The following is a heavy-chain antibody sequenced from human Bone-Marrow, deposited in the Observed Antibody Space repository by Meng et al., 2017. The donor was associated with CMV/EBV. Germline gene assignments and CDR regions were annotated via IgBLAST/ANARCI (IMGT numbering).Heavy chain of an antibody. Sequence: GESLKISCKGSGYSFTSYWIGWVRQMPGKGLEWMGIIYPGDPDTRYSPSFQGQVTISADKSISTAYLQWSSLKASDTAMYYCARRAKTAMVTGNFDYWGQGTLVTVSS. V-gene: IGHV5-51*01. CDR1: GYSFTSYW. D-gene: IGHD5-18*01. J-gene: IGHJ4*02. CDR2: IYPGDPDT. CDR3: ARRAKTAMVTGNFDY.